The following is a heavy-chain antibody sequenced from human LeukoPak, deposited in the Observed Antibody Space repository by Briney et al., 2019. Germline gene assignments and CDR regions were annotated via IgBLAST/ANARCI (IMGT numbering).Heavy chain of an antibody. CDR3: ARVGGLSSSFLGYYFDY. J-gene: IGHJ4*02. CDR2: ISRTTTSI. CDR1: GFTFTNFA. D-gene: IGHD6-13*01. V-gene: IGHV3-48*02. Sequence: PGGSLRLSCAASGFTFTNFAMNWFRQAPGKGLEWVSYISRTTTSIYYAASVKGRFTISRDNAKNSLYLQMNSLRDEDTAVYYCARVGGLSSSFLGYYFDYWGQGTLVTVSS.